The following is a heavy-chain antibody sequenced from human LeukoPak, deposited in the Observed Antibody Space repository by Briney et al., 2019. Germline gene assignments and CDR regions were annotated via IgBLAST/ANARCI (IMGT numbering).Heavy chain of an antibody. D-gene: IGHD3/OR15-3a*01. CDR1: GFTFSSYG. V-gene: IGHV3-30*02. Sequence: PGGSLRLSCAASGFTFSSYGIHWVRQAPGKGLEWVTFIRSDGSSNYYGDSVKGRFTLSRDNFKNTLSLQMNSLRAEDTAVYYCVRDRDWGFDYWGQGTLVTVSS. CDR2: IRSDGSSN. J-gene: IGHJ4*02. CDR3: VRDRDWGFDY.